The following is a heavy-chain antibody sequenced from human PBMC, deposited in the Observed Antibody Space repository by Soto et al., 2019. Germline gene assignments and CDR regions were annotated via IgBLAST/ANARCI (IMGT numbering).Heavy chain of an antibody. CDR1: GYIFHNYW. J-gene: IGHJ4*02. V-gene: IGHV5-51*01. CDR3: ARQRYFDY. CDR2: IYPGDSNI. Sequence: PGESLKISCQASGYIFHNYWIGWVRQMPGKGLEWLGIIYPGDSNIRYNPSFQGQVTISADKSLSTTYLHWSSLKASDTAMYYCARQRYFDYWGQGTPVTVSS.